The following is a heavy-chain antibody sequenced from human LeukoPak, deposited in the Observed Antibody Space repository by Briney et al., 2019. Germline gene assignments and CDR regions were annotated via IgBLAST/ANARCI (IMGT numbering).Heavy chain of an antibody. D-gene: IGHD3-22*01. Sequence: SETLSLTCTVSDGSISSGGYYWSWIRQHPGKGLEWIGYIYYSGSTYYNPSLKSRVTISVDTSKNQFSLKLSSVTAADTAVYYCARARAYDSSGYYAIGGYYFDYWGQGTLVTVSS. CDR3: ARARAYDSSGYYAIGGYYFDY. V-gene: IGHV4-31*03. CDR2: IYYSGST. CDR1: DGSISSGGYY. J-gene: IGHJ4*02.